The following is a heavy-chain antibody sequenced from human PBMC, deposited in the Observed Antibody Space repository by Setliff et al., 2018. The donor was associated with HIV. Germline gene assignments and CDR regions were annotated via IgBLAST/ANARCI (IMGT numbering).Heavy chain of an antibody. CDR2: IWDDGSNK. J-gene: IGHJ6*03. V-gene: IGHV3-33*01. CDR1: GFGFSRYA. Sequence: EGSLRLSCATSGFGFSRYAMHWVRQAPGKGLEWVAVIWDDGSNKYYADSVKGRFTIFRDNSKNTLYLQMNSLRAEDTAVYYCARDRVELFWDGELNYMDVWGKGTTVTV. CDR3: ARDRVELFWDGELNYMDV. D-gene: IGHD3-10*01.